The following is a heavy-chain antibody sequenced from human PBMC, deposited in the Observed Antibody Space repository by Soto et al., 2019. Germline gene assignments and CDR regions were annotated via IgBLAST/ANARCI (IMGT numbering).Heavy chain of an antibody. Sequence: SETLSLTCAVYGGSFSGYYWSWIRQPPGKGLEWIGEINHSGSTNYNPSLKSRVTISVDKSKNQFSLKLSSVTAADTAVYYCARGTRAIAAAGLYYFDYWGQGTLVTVSS. V-gene: IGHV4-34*01. D-gene: IGHD6-13*01. J-gene: IGHJ4*02. CDR3: ARGTRAIAAAGLYYFDY. CDR1: GGSFSGYY. CDR2: INHSGST.